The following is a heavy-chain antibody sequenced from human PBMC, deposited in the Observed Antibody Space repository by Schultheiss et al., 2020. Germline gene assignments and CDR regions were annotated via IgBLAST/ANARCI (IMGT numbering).Heavy chain of an antibody. V-gene: IGHV4-4*07. CDR1: GGSISSYY. CDR2: IYTSGST. Sequence: SETLSLTCTVSGGSISSYYWSWIRQPAGKGLEWIGRIYTSGSTNYNPSLKSRVTMSVDTSKNQFSLKVSSVTAADTAVYYCARGRGSWYREYFQHWGQGTLVTVSA. J-gene: IGHJ1*01. CDR3: ARGRGSWYREYFQH. D-gene: IGHD6-13*01.